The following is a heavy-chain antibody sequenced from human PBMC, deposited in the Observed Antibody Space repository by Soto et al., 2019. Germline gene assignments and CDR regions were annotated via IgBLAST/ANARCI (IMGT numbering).Heavy chain of an antibody. J-gene: IGHJ4*02. Sequence: VGSLRLSCAASGFTFSSYAMSWVRQAPGKGLEWVSAISGSGGSTYYADSVKGRFTISRDNAKNSLYLQMNSLRAEDTAVYYCATRPQGYFVNDYWGQGTLVTVSS. CDR3: ATRPQGYFVNDY. CDR2: ISGSGGST. V-gene: IGHV3-23*01. CDR1: GFTFSSYA. D-gene: IGHD3-9*01.